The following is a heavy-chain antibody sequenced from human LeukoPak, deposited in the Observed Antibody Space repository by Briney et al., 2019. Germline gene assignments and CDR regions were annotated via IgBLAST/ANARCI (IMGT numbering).Heavy chain of an antibody. CDR2: IYYSGSS. CDR1: GGSINNGNYY. V-gene: IGHV4-61*01. D-gene: IGHD6-19*01. CDR3: ARGAVALKENWFDP. Sequence: SETLSLTCIVSGGSINNGNYYWNWIRQPPGKGLEWIGYIYYSGSSYYNPSLKSRVTISVDTSKNQFSLKLSSVTAADTAVYYCARGAVALKENWFDPWGQGTLVTVSS. J-gene: IGHJ5*02.